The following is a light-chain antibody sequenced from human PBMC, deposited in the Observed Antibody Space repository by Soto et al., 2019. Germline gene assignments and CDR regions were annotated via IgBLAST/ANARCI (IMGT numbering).Light chain of an antibody. CDR3: QQYGSAGT. CDR2: GAS. CDR1: QSVSNNY. J-gene: IGKJ1*01. Sequence: EIVLTQSPGTLSLSPGERATLSYRASQSVSNNYLAWYQQKPGQAPRLLIYGASNRATGIPDRFSGSGSGTDFTLTISRLEPEDVAVYYCQQYGSAGTFGQGTKVEIK. V-gene: IGKV3-20*01.